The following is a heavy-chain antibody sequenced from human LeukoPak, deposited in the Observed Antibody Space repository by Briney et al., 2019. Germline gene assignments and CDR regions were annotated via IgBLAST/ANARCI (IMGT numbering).Heavy chain of an antibody. J-gene: IGHJ3*02. Sequence: GASEKVSCKASGGTFSSYAISWVRQAPGQGLEWMGGIIPIFGTANYAQKFQGRVTITADESTSTAYMELSSLRSEDTAVYYCAREGYCTSTSCYKAARVDAFDIWGQGTMVTVSS. CDR1: GGTFSSYA. D-gene: IGHD2-2*02. CDR3: AREGYCTSTSCYKAARVDAFDI. V-gene: IGHV1-69*13. CDR2: IIPIFGTA.